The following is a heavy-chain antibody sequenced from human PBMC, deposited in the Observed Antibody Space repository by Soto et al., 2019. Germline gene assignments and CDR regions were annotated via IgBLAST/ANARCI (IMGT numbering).Heavy chain of an antibody. Sequence: PSETLSLTCTVSGGSVRNYYWTWIRQPPGKGLEWISYINYSGSTDHSPSLKSRVTISLDTSKNQFSLRLISVNAADTAVYYCARPAPRYSIRDYNYYSLDFWGQGTTVTVSS. V-gene: IGHV4-59*02. CDR3: ARPAPRYSIRDYNYYSLDF. D-gene: IGHD4-4*01. CDR1: GGSVRNYY. CDR2: INYSGST. J-gene: IGHJ6*02.